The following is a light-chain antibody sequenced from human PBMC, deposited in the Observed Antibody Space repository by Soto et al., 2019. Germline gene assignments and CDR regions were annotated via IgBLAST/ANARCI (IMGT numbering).Light chain of an antibody. CDR2: DAS. J-gene: IGKJ4*01. Sequence: IVLTQSPVTLSLSPGERATLSCRASQSVSRYLAWYQQKPGQPPRLLIYDASKRATGVPARFSGSVSGTDFTLTISSLEPEDFAVYYCQQRSDWPLTFGGGTDVEI. CDR3: QQRSDWPLT. V-gene: IGKV3-11*01. CDR1: QSVSRY.